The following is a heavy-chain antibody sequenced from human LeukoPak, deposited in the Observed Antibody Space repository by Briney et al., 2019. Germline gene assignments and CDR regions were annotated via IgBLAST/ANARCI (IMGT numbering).Heavy chain of an antibody. CDR3: ARRIAAAGNRYYYMDV. CDR2: IYPGDSDT. D-gene: IGHD6-13*01. Sequence: GESLKISCKGSGYSFTSYWIGWVRQMPGKGLEWMGIIYPGDSDTRYSPSFQGQVTISADKSISTAYLQWSSLKASGTAMYYCARRIAAAGNRYYYMDVWGKGTTVTVSS. CDR1: GYSFTSYW. J-gene: IGHJ6*03. V-gene: IGHV5-51*01.